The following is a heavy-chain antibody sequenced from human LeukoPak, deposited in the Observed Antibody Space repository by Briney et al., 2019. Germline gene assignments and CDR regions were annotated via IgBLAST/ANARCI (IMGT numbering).Heavy chain of an antibody. Sequence: PSETLSLTCTASGGSISSYYWSWIRQPAGKGLEWIGRIYTSGSTNYNPSLKSRVTMSVDTSKNQFSLKLSSVTAADTAVYYCARNAAIYGSGSSGWFDPWGQGTLVTVSS. CDR2: IYTSGST. D-gene: IGHD3-10*01. V-gene: IGHV4-4*07. CDR1: GGSISSYY. CDR3: ARNAAIYGSGSSGWFDP. J-gene: IGHJ5*02.